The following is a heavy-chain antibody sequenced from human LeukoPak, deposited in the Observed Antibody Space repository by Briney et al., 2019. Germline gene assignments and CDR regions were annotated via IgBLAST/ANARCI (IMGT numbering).Heavy chain of an antibody. CDR2: MNPKSGNT. J-gene: IGHJ6*03. D-gene: IGHD3-3*01. CDR3: GRAITIFDYYYMDV. V-gene: IGHV1-8*01. CDR1: GDTFTTYD. Sequence: ASVKVSCKASGDTFTTYDINWVRQAPGQGLEWMGWMNPKSGNTVYAQKFQGRVIMTRDTSKSTAYMELSSLRSEDTAVYYCGRAITIFDYYYMDVWGQGTTVTVFS.